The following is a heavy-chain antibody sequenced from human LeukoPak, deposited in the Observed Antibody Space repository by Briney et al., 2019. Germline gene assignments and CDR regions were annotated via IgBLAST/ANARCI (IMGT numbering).Heavy chain of an antibody. V-gene: IGHV3-53*01. CDR3: ARASAHSAFSAFDI. J-gene: IGHJ3*02. CDR1: GFTVSSNY. CDR2: IYSGGST. Sequence: GGSLRLSCAASGFTVSSNYMSWVRQAPGKGLEWVSVIYSGGSTYYADSVKGRSTISRDNSKNTLYLQMNSLRAEDTAVYYCARASAHSAFSAFDIWGQGTMVTVSS. D-gene: IGHD1-26*01.